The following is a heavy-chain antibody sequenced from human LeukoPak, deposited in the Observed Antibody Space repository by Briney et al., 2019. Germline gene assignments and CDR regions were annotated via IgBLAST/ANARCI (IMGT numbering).Heavy chain of an antibody. J-gene: IGHJ4*02. Sequence: SETLSLTCTVSGGSISSYYWSWIRQPPGKGLEGIGYIYYSGSTNYNPSLKSRVTISVDTSKNQFSLKLSSVTAADTAVYYCARGVYSSSWPFDYWGQGTLATVSS. D-gene: IGHD6-13*01. V-gene: IGHV4-59*01. CDR3: ARGVYSSSWPFDY. CDR1: GGSISSYY. CDR2: IYYSGST.